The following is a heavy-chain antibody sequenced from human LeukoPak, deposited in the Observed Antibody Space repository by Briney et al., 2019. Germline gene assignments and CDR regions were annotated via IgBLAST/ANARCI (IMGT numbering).Heavy chain of an antibody. CDR3: ARYVDTAMVRFDY. Sequence: GESLKISCQASGYSFSTYWIGWVRQVPGKGLEWMGIIFPADSDTRYSPSFQGQVTVSADKSITTAYLQWSSLKASDTAMYYCARYVDTAMVRFDYWGQGTLVTVSS. CDR1: GYSFSTYW. D-gene: IGHD5-18*01. V-gene: IGHV5-51*01. CDR2: IFPADSDT. J-gene: IGHJ4*02.